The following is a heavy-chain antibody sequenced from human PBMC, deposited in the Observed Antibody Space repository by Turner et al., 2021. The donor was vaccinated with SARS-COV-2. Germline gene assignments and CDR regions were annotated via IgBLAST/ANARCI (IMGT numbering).Heavy chain of an antibody. D-gene: IGHD6-13*01. V-gene: IGHV3-48*01. CDR2: ISSSSSTI. Sequence: EVQLVESGGGLVQPGGSLRLSCAASGFTFSSYSMNWFRQAPGKGLEWVSYISSSSSTIYYADSVKGRFTISRDNAKNSLYLQMNSLRAEDTAVYNCARVSGSSSYYYYGMDVWGQGTTVTVSS. J-gene: IGHJ6*02. CDR1: GFTFSSYS. CDR3: ARVSGSSSYYYYGMDV.